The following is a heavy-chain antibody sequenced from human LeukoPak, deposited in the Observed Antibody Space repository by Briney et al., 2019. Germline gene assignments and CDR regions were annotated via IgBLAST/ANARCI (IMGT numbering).Heavy chain of an antibody. Sequence: GGSLRLSCAASGFTFSSYAMHWVRQAPGKGLEWVAVISYDGSNKYYADSVKGRFTISRDNSKNTLYLQMNSLRAEDTAVYYCARDTYYYDSSGYYYHGGFDYWGQGTLVTVSS. CDR1: GFTFSSYA. D-gene: IGHD3-22*01. V-gene: IGHV3-30*04. CDR3: ARDTYYYDSSGYYYHGGFDY. CDR2: ISYDGSNK. J-gene: IGHJ4*02.